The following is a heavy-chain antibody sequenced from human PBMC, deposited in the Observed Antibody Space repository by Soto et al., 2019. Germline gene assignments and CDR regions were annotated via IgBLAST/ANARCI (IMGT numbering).Heavy chain of an antibody. Sequence: QVQLQESGPGLVKPSQTLSLTCTVSGGSISSGGYYWSWIRQHPGKGLEWIGYIYYSGSTYYNPSPKIRVTISIDTSKNQFSLKLSSVTAAATAVYYGARDSYSSRWVYGMDVWGQGTTVTVSS. CDR1: GGSISSGGYY. J-gene: IGHJ6*02. V-gene: IGHV4-31*03. CDR2: IYYSGST. CDR3: ARDSYSSRWVYGMDV. D-gene: IGHD6-13*01.